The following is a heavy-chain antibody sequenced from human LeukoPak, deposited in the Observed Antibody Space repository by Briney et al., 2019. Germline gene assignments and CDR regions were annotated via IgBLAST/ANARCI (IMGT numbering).Heavy chain of an antibody. CDR1: GYTFTSYG. Sequence: RASVKVSCKASGYTFTSYGISWVRQAPGQGLEWMGWISAYNGNTNYALKLQGRVTMTTDTSTSTAYMELRSLRSDDTAVYYCARECVDCSSTSCYNWFDPWGQGTLVTVSS. D-gene: IGHD2-2*01. CDR3: ARECVDCSSTSCYNWFDP. J-gene: IGHJ5*02. V-gene: IGHV1-18*01. CDR2: ISAYNGNT.